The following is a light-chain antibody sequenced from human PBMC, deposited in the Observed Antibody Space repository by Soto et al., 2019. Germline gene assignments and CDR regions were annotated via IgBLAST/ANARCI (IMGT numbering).Light chain of an antibody. CDR1: QSISSY. J-gene: IGKJ5*01. CDR2: AAS. Sequence: DMQITQSPSSLSASVGDRVTITCRASQSISSYLNWYQEKPGKAPKLLIYAASSLQSGVSSRFSGSGSGTDSTLTISSLQPEDFATYYCQQSYSTPITFGQGTRLEIK. V-gene: IGKV1-39*01. CDR3: QQSYSTPIT.